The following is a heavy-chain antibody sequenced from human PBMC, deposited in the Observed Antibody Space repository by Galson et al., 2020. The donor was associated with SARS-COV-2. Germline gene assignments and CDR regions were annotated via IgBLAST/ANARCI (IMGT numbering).Heavy chain of an antibody. Sequence: GESLKISCAASGFTFSSYSMNWVRQAPGKGLEWVSYISSSSSTIYYADSVKGRFTISRDNAKNSLYLQMNSLRDEDTAVYYCARAGEGLRFLEWLPYQYYYYGMDVWGQGTTVTVS. V-gene: IGHV3-48*02. CDR3: ARAGEGLRFLEWLPYQYYYYGMDV. J-gene: IGHJ6*02. D-gene: IGHD3-3*01. CDR2: ISSSSSTI. CDR1: GFTFSSYS.